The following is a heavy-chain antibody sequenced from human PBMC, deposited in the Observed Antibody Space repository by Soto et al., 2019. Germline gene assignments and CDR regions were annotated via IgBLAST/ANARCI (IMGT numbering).Heavy chain of an antibody. J-gene: IGHJ3*02. CDR3: ARNSGLVNAFDI. Sequence: QVQLVQSGAEVKKPGASVKVYCKASGYTFTSYGISWVRQAHGQGLAWMGWISAYNGNTKYAQKLQGRVTMTTDTSTSTAYMELRSLRSDDTAVDYCARNSGLVNAFDIWGQGTMVTVSS. V-gene: IGHV1-18*01. CDR1: GYTFTSYG. D-gene: IGHD6-19*01. CDR2: ISAYNGNT.